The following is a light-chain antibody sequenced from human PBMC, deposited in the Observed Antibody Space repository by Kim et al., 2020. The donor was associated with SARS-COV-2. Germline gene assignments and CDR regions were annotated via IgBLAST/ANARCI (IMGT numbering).Light chain of an antibody. CDR2: YDT. J-gene: IGLJ2*01. V-gene: IGLV3-21*04. Sequence: APGKTARITCGGNNIGSRSVHWYQQKPGQAPVLVIYYDTDRPSGIPARLSGSNSGNTATLTISRVEVGDEADYYCQVWDASSDHVVFGGGTKVTVL. CDR1: NIGSRS. CDR3: QVWDASSDHVV.